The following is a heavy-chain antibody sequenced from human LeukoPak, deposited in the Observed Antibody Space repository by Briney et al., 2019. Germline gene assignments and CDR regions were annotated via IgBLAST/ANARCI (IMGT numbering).Heavy chain of an antibody. CDR1: GGSISSSSYY. CDR3: ATYYCGGDCYSGYSDY. Sequence: SETLSLTCTVSGGSISSSSYYWGWIRQPPGKGLEWIGNIYYSGSTYYNPSLKSRVTISVDTSKKQFSLKLSSVTAADTAVYYCATYYCGGDCYSGYSDYWGQGTLVTVSS. D-gene: IGHD2-21*02. CDR2: IYYSGST. J-gene: IGHJ4*02. V-gene: IGHV4-39*01.